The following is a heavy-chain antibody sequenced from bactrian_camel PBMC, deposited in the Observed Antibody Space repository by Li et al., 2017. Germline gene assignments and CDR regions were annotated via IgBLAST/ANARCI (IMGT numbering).Heavy chain of an antibody. V-gene: IGHV3S31*01. D-gene: IGHD3*01. CDR3: AADIAPKDGGVWYGDYTN. J-gene: IGHJ4*01. CDR2: IRRNGDA. CDR1: GYPSSRHC. Sequence: DVQLVESGGGSVQAGGSLRLSCAHSGYPSSRHCMGWFRQAPGKAREGIAGIRRNGDAYYADSVKGRFTISQDNSKNTLYLQMNSLKPEDTGMYYCAADIAPKDGGVWYGDYTNWGQGTQVTVS.